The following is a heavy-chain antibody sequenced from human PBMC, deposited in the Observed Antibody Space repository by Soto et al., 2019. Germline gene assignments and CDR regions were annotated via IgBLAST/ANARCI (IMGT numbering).Heavy chain of an antibody. J-gene: IGHJ4*02. D-gene: IGHD3-10*01. CDR3: ARQILYYYGSGSSTVDY. V-gene: IGHV4-39*01. CDR1: GGSISSSSYY. Sequence: SETLSLTCTVSGGSISSSSYYWGWIRQPPGKGLEWIGSIYYSGSTYYNPSLKSRVTISVDTSKNQFSLKLSSVTAADTAVYYCARQILYYYGSGSSTVDYWGQGTLVTVSS. CDR2: IYYSGST.